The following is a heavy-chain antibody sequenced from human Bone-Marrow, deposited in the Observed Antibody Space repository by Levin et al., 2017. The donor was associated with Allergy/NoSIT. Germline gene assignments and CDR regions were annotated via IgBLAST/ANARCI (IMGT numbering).Heavy chain of an antibody. CDR3: ARDLGLSWNRLYYYGMDV. Sequence: SETLSLTCAISGDSVSSNSAAWNWIRQSPSRGLEWLGRTYYRSKWYNDYAVSVKSRITINPDTSKNQFSLQLNSVTPEDTAVYYCARDLGLSWNRLYYYGMDVWGQGTTVTVSS. CDR2: TYYRSKWYN. J-gene: IGHJ6*02. D-gene: IGHD1/OR15-1a*01. CDR1: GDSVSSNSAA. V-gene: IGHV6-1*01.